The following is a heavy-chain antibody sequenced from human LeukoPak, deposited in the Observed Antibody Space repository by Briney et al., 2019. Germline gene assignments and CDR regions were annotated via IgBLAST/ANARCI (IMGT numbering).Heavy chain of an antibody. D-gene: IGHD1-7*01. CDR3: ARDCPDITATTCRGMDV. V-gene: IGHV1-18*01. Sequence: ASVKVSCKPSGYTFTIDGITWVRHAPGQGLGWMGWISGYNGKTNYVQKFQGRVTMPTDTSTSTAYMELRSLRSDDTAVYYCARDCPDITATTCRGMDVWGQGTTVTVSS. CDR2: ISGYNGKT. CDR1: GYTFTIDG. J-gene: IGHJ6*02.